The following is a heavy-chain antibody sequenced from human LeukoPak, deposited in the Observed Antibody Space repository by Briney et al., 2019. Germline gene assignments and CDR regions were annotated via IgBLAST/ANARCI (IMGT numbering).Heavy chain of an antibody. J-gene: IGHJ5*02. V-gene: IGHV4-34*01. CDR3: ARGMPPLYCTNGVCYKRWFDP. Sequence: SETLSLTCAVYGGSFSGYYWSWIRQPPGKGLEWIGEINHSGSTNYNPSLKSRVTIPVDTSKNQFSLKLSSVTAADTAVYYCARGMPPLYCTNGVCYKRWFDPWGQGTLVTVSP. D-gene: IGHD2-8*01. CDR2: INHSGST. CDR1: GGSFSGYY.